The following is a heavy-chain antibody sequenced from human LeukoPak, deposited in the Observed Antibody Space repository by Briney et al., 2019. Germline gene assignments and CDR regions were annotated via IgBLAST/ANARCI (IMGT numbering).Heavy chain of an antibody. V-gene: IGHV3-30-3*01. Sequence: PGRSLRLSCAASGFTFSSYAMHWVRQAPGKGLEWVAVISYDGSNKYYADSVKGRFTISGDNSKNTLYLQMNSLRAEDTAVYYCARVTRSEYYDFWYGMDVWGQGTTVTVSS. D-gene: IGHD3-3*01. CDR2: ISYDGSNK. J-gene: IGHJ6*02. CDR1: GFTFSSYA. CDR3: ARVTRSEYYDFWYGMDV.